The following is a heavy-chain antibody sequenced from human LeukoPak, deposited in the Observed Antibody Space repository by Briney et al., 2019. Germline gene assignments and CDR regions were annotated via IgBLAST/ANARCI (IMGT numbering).Heavy chain of an antibody. D-gene: IGHD3-10*01. CDR3: ASDFLGFGDYYAFNI. Sequence: GSPSLSCAASGFTFSTSSMNWVRQAPGKGLEWLSYISGSSTKIFYADSLKGRFTISRDNAKNSLYLQMNSLRDEDTAVYYCASDFLGFGDYYAFNIWGQGTMVSVSS. CDR1: GFTFSTSS. CDR2: ISGSSTKI. J-gene: IGHJ3*02. V-gene: IGHV3-48*02.